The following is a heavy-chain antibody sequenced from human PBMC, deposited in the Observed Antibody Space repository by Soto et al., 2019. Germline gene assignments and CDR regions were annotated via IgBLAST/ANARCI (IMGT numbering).Heavy chain of an antibody. V-gene: IGHV1-69*02. CDR1: GGTFSSYT. D-gene: IGHD6-19*01. CDR2: IIPILGIA. CDR3: ALSPGIAVAGKDGIYYFDY. Sequence: QVQLVQSGAEVKKPGSSVKVSCKASGGTFSSYTISWVRQAPGQGLEWMGRIIPILGIANYAQKFQGRVTITADKSTSTAYMELSSLRSEDTAVYYCALSPGIAVAGKDGIYYFDYWGQGTLVTVSS. J-gene: IGHJ4*02.